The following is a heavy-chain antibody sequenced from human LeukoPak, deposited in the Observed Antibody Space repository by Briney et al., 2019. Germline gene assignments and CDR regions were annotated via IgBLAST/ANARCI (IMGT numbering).Heavy chain of an antibody. CDR3: ARVPSGYDGGYFDY. Sequence: SETPSLTCTVSGGSISSGGYYWSWIRQHPGKGLEWIGYIYYSGSTYYNPSLKSRVTISVDTSKNQFSLKLSSVAAADTAVYYCARVPSGYDGGYFDYWGQGTLVTVPS. D-gene: IGHD5-12*01. J-gene: IGHJ4*02. V-gene: IGHV4-31*03. CDR2: IYYSGST. CDR1: GGSISSGGYY.